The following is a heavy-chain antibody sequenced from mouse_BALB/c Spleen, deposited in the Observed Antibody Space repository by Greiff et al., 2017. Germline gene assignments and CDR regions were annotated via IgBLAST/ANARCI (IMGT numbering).Heavy chain of an antibody. D-gene: IGHD1-2*01. CDR1: GYTFTDYE. Sequence: QVQLQQSGAELVRPGASVTLSCKASGYTFTDYEMHWVKQTPVHGLEWIGAIDPETGGTAYNQKFKGKATLTADKSSSTSYMELRSLTSEDSAVYYCTTGATATSYYCDYWGEGTTLTVAS. CDR3: TTGATATSYYCDY. V-gene: IGHV1-15*01. J-gene: IGHJ2*01. CDR2: IDPETGGT.